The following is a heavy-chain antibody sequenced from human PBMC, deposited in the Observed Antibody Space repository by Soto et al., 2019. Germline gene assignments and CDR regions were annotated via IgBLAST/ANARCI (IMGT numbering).Heavy chain of an antibody. D-gene: IGHD2-21*01. Sequence: QVQLQQWGAGLLKPSETLSLTCAVYGGSFSGYYWSWIRQPPGKGLEWIGEINHSGSTNYNPSLKRRVTISVDTSKNQFSLKLSSVTAAATAVYSCARAPIPLWFDPWGQGTLVTVSS. CDR3: ARAPIPLWFDP. CDR1: GGSFSGYY. J-gene: IGHJ5*02. CDR2: INHSGST. V-gene: IGHV4-34*01.